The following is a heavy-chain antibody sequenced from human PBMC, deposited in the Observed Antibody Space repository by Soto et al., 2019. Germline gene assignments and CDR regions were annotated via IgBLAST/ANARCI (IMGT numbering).Heavy chain of an antibody. CDR1: GGTFSSYT. Sequence: SVKVSCKASGGTFSSYTISWVRQAPGQGLEWMGRIIPILGIANYAQKFQGRVTITADKSTSTAYMELSSLRSEDTAVYYCASSSVGNWFEPWGQGTLVTVSS. CDR2: IIPILGIA. J-gene: IGHJ5*02. V-gene: IGHV1-69*02. CDR3: ASSSVGNWFEP.